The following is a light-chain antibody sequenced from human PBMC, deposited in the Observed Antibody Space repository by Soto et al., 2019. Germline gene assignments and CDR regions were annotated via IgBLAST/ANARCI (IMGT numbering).Light chain of an antibody. J-gene: IGKJ4*01. Sequence: DIQMTQSTSSLSASVGDSVTITCRASQTISRALNWYQQKPGTAPKLLIYAASNSQSGVPSRFSGSGSGTDFILTISSLQSEDFATYYCQQSYTTPTFGGGTKVDIK. CDR1: QTISRA. CDR2: AAS. V-gene: IGKV1-39*01. CDR3: QQSYTTPT.